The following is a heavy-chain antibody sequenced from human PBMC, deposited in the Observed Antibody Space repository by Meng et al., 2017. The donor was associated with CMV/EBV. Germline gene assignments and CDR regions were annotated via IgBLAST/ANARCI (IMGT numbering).Heavy chain of an antibody. D-gene: IGHD2-2*01. Sequence: ASVKVSCKASGYTFTSYGIRWVRHAPGQGLEWMGIINPSGGSTSYAQKFQGRVTMTRDTSTSTVYMELSSLRSEDTAVYYCARDRRYCSSTSCYQPPYYYYYGMDVWGQGTTVTVSS. V-gene: IGHV1-46*01. J-gene: IGHJ6*02. CDR1: GYTFTSYG. CDR2: INPSGGST. CDR3: ARDRRYCSSTSCYQPPYYYYYGMDV.